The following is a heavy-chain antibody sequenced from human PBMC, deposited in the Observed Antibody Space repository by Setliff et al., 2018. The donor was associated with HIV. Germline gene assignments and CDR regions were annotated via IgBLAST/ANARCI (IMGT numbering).Heavy chain of an antibody. CDR2: ISSTTNYR. V-gene: IGHV3-21*06. CDR3: ARDLPVAGTSDN. D-gene: IGHD6-19*01. Sequence: GGSLRLSCAASGFTFSNHNMHWVRQAPGRGLEWVSSISSTTNYRFYSSSLKDRFSISRDNAKSSLFLEMKSLRGDDTGIYFCARDLPVAGTSDNWGQGTLVTVSS. J-gene: IGHJ4*02. CDR1: GFTFSNHN.